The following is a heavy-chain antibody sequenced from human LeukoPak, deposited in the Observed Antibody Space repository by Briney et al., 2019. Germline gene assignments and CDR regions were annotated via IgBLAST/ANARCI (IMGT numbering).Heavy chain of an antibody. Sequence: GGSLRLSCAASGFTVSSNYMSWVRQAPGKGLEWASVIYSGGNTYYADSVKGRFTISRDNSNNTLYLQMNSLRAEDTAVYYCARGSSGWLQLGTWGQGTLVTVSS. D-gene: IGHD5-24*01. CDR1: GFTVSSNY. CDR3: ARGSSGWLQLGT. V-gene: IGHV3-53*01. CDR2: IYSGGNT. J-gene: IGHJ5*02.